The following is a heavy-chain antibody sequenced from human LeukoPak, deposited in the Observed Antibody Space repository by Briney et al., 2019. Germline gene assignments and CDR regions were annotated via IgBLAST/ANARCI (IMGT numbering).Heavy chain of an antibody. CDR1: GFSITTTSYY. V-gene: IGHV4-39*01. J-gene: IGHJ5*02. CDR2: IFPNGRT. Sequence: SETLSLTCSVSGFSITTTSYYWGWIRQSPGRGLEWIGNIFPNGRTNYNPSLESRFTVSVDTSRNQFSLQLTSVTAADTALYFCAGGPSSLELLKTWGQGTLVTVSS. D-gene: IGHD1-7*01. CDR3: AGGPSSLELLKT.